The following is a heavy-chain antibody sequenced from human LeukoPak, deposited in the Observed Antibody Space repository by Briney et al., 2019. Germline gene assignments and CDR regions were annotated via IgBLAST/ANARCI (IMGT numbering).Heavy chain of an antibody. D-gene: IGHD2-2*01. J-gene: IGHJ5*02. CDR1: GYTFTGYY. Sequence: ASVKVSCKAFGYTFTGYYMHWVRQAPGQGLEWMGWINPNSGGTNYAQKFQGRVTMTRDTSISTAYMELSRLRSDDTAVYYCARDRRYCSSTSCYALLQKVFDPWGQGTLVTVSS. CDR2: INPNSGGT. V-gene: IGHV1-2*02. CDR3: ARDRRYCSSTSCYALLQKVFDP.